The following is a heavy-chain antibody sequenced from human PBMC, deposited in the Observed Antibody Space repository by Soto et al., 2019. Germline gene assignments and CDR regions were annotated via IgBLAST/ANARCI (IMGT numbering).Heavy chain of an antibody. D-gene: IGHD3-3*01. CDR3: AKDHLPYYFWSGSDY. CDR2: ISWNSGSI. Sequence: EVQLVESGGGLVQPGRSLRLSCAASGFTFDDYAMHWVRQAPGKGLEWVSGISWNSGSIGYADSVKGRFTISRDNAKNSLYLQMNSLRAEDTALYYCAKDHLPYYFWSGSDYWGQGTLVTVSS. J-gene: IGHJ4*02. CDR1: GFTFDDYA. V-gene: IGHV3-9*01.